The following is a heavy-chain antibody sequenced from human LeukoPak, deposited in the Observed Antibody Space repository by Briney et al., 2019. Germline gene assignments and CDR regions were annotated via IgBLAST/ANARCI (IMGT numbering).Heavy chain of an antibody. CDR3: ARLKDDVTKLDY. V-gene: IGHV3-7*01. J-gene: IGHJ4*02. Sequence: GGSLSLPCAVSGFTFSTFWMSWVRQAAGKGLEWVDNINQDGSQKRYVDFVQGRFTISRDNTKNSLFLQMNSLRAEDTAVYYCARLKDDVTKLDYWGQGTLVTVSS. CDR1: GFTFSTFW. CDR2: INQDGSQK. D-gene: IGHD2-8*01.